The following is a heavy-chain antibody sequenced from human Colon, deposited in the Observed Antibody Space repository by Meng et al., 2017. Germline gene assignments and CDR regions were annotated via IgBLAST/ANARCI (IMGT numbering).Heavy chain of an antibody. Sequence: QVQSQGAGPGLVKPSGTWSPPCAVSGGSISRSDWWSWVRQPPGKGLEWIGETSHSGSTNYSPSLKSRVTISLDKSKNQLSLKLNSVTAADTAVYYCASSDYYRSDYWGQGTLVTVSS. V-gene: IGHV4-4*02. CDR1: GGSISRSDW. J-gene: IGHJ4*02. D-gene: IGHD3-22*01. CDR2: TSHSGST. CDR3: ASSDYYRSDY.